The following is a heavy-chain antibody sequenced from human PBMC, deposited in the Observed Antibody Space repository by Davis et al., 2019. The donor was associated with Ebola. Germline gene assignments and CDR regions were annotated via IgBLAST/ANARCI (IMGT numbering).Heavy chain of an antibody. V-gene: IGHV1-8*01. D-gene: IGHD6-6*01. Sequence: AASVKVSCKASGYTFTSYDINWVRQATGQGLEWMGWMNPNSGNTGYAQKFQGRVTMTRNTSISTAYMELSSLRSEDTAVYYCARGRAVRPRFDWFDHWGQGTLVTVSS. CDR3: ARGRAVRPRFDWFDH. CDR1: GYTFTSYD. J-gene: IGHJ5*02. CDR2: MNPNSGNT.